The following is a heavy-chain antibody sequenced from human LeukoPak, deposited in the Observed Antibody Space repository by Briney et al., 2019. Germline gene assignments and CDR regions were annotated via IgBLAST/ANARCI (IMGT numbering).Heavy chain of an antibody. CDR3: ARWEGNVGVPAAIQPTYYYYGMDV. Sequence: ASVKVSCKASGYTFTGYYMHWVRQAPGQGLEWMGRINPNSGGTNYAQKFQGRVTMTRDTSISTAYMELSRLRSDDTAVYYCARWEGNVGVPAAIQPTYYYYGMDVWGKGTTVTVSS. CDR1: GYTFTGYY. CDR2: INPNSGGT. J-gene: IGHJ6*04. D-gene: IGHD2-2*02. V-gene: IGHV1-2*06.